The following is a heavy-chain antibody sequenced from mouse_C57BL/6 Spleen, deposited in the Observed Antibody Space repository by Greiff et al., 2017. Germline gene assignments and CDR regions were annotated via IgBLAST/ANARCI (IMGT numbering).Heavy chain of an antibody. V-gene: IGHV1-64*01. Sequence: QVQLQQPGAELVKPGASVKLSCKASGYTFTSYWMHWVKQRPGQGLEWIGMIHPNSGSTNYNEKFKRKATLTVVKSSSTAYMQLSSLTSEDSAVYYCARSYDGSSRYFEVWGTGTTVTVSS. J-gene: IGHJ1*03. D-gene: IGHD1-1*01. CDR1: GYTFTSYW. CDR2: IHPNSGST. CDR3: ARSYDGSSRYFEV.